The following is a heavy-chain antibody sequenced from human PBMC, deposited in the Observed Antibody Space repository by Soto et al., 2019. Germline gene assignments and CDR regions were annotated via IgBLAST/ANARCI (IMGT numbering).Heavy chain of an antibody. CDR1: GFTFSSYA. Sequence: QVQLVESGGGVVQPGRSLRLSCAASGFTFSSYAMHWVRQAPGKGLEWVAIISYDGSNKYYADSVKGRFTISRDNSKNTLYLQMNGLRAEDMAVYYCATDLGYYDSGSYSNYYYGMDVWGQGTTVTVSS. CDR2: ISYDGSNK. CDR3: ATDLGYYDSGSYSNYYYGMDV. J-gene: IGHJ6*02. V-gene: IGHV3-30-3*01. D-gene: IGHD3-10*01.